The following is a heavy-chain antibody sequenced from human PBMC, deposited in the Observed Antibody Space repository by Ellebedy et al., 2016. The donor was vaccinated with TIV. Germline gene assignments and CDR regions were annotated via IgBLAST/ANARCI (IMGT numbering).Heavy chain of an antibody. D-gene: IGHD5-18*01. J-gene: IGHJ4*02. Sequence: ASVKVSCKASGYTFTSYAMHWVRQAPGQRLEWMGWINAGNGNTKYSQKFQGRVTITRDTSASTAYMELSSLRSEDTAVYYCARASDTAMVGEEYYLDYWGQGTLVTVSS. V-gene: IGHV1-3*01. CDR1: GYTFTSYA. CDR2: INAGNGNT. CDR3: ARASDTAMVGEEYYLDY.